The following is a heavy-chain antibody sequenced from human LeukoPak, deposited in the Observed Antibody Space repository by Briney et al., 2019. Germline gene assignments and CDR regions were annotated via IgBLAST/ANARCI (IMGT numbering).Heavy chain of an antibody. J-gene: IGHJ5*02. Sequence: SETLSLTCTVSGGSISSYYWSWIRQPAGKGLEWIGRIYTGGSTNYNPSLKSRVTISVDTSKNQFSLKLSSVTAADTAVYYCARDTTLWFGDGRWNWFDPWGQGTLVTVSS. CDR3: ARDTTLWFGDGRWNWFDP. D-gene: IGHD3-10*01. CDR2: IYTGGST. CDR1: GGSISSYY. V-gene: IGHV4-4*07.